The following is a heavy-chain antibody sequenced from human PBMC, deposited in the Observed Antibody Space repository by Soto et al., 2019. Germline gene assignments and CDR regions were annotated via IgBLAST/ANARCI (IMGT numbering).Heavy chain of an antibody. V-gene: IGHV3-23*01. CDR3: ARIRGYWYGLDV. Sequence: EVQLLESGGGLVQPGGSLRLSCAASGFPLSTYGMTWVRQAPGKGLGWVSAITGTGGNTYYVDSVKGRFTSSRDNSKNMLYLQMNSLRVEDTAVYYCARIRGYWYGLDVWGQGTTVTVSS. CDR2: ITGTGGNT. CDR1: GFPLSTYG. J-gene: IGHJ6*02.